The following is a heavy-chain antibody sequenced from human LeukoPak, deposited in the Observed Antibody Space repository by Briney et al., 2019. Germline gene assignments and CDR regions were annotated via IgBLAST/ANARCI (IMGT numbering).Heavy chain of an antibody. CDR3: ARGGYYYLDV. CDR2: IFHNGNT. Sequence: PSETLSLTCTVSDGSMSPYYWSWIRQSPGKGLEWIAYIFHNGNTKYNPSLWSRVTISIDTSRNQVFLNLNSATAADTAVYYCARGGYYYLDVWGKGTTVTVSS. CDR1: DGSMSPYY. V-gene: IGHV4-59*01. J-gene: IGHJ6*03.